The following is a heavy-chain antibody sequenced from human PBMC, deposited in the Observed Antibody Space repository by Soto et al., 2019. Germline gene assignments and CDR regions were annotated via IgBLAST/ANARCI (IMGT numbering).Heavy chain of an antibody. CDR1: GGTFSSYA. CDR3: ARGGYSITMIVVVIKARAFDI. CDR2: IIPIFGTA. V-gene: IGHV1-69*06. Sequence: SVKVSCKASGGTFSSYAISWVRQAPGQGLEWMGGIIPIFGTANYAQKFQGRVTITADKSTSTAYMELSSLRSEDTAVYYCARGGYSITMIVVVIKARAFDIWGQGTMVTVSS. J-gene: IGHJ3*02. D-gene: IGHD3-22*01.